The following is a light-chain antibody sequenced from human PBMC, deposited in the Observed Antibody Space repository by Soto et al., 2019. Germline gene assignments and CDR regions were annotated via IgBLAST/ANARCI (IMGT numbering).Light chain of an antibody. CDR3: SSYAGSNKGV. V-gene: IGLV2-8*01. CDR2: EVS. CDR1: SSDVGGYNY. J-gene: IGLJ2*01. Sequence: QSVLTQPPSASGSPGQSVTISCTGTSSDVGGYNYVSWYQQHPGKAPKLMIYEVSKRPSGVPDRFSGSKSGNTASLTVSGLQAEDEADYYCSSYAGSNKGVFGGGTKFTVL.